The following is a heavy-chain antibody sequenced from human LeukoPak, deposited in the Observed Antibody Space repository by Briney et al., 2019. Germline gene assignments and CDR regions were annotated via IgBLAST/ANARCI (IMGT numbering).Heavy chain of an antibody. D-gene: IGHD1-7*01. J-gene: IGHJ4*02. CDR2: MNPNSGNT. CDR3: ARAPSITGTTPPGY. CDR1: GYTFTSYD. Sequence: ASVKDSCKASGYTFTSYDINWVRQATGQGLEWMGWMNPNSGNTGYAQKFQGRVTMTRNTSISKAYMELSSLRSEDTAVYYCARAPSITGTTPPGYWGQGTLVTVSS. V-gene: IGHV1-8*01.